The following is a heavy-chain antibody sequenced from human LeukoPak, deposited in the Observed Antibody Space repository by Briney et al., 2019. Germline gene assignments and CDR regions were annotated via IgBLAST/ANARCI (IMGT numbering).Heavy chain of an antibody. Sequence: GGSLRLSCATSGLTFSDYYMSWIRQAPGEGLEWVSYISSSGSTIYYADSVKGRFTISRDNAKNSLYLQMNSLRAEDTAVYYCASFCSSTSCYGVNDAFDIWGQGTMVTVSS. CDR2: ISSSGSTI. CDR3: ASFCSSTSCYGVNDAFDI. V-gene: IGHV3-11*01. CDR1: GLTFSDYY. D-gene: IGHD2-2*01. J-gene: IGHJ3*02.